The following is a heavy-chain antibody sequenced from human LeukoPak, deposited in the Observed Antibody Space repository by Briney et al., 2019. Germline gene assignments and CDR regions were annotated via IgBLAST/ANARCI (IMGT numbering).Heavy chain of an antibody. CDR2: ITWHSENI. J-gene: IGHJ4*02. Sequence: GRSLRLSCAASGFTFDDYAMHWVRQAPGKGLEWVSGITWHSENIDYADSVKGRFTISRDNAKNSLYLQMNSLRAEDTALYFCVAVPETDFWIGFYLDYWGQGTLVTVSS. V-gene: IGHV3-9*01. D-gene: IGHD3-3*01. CDR1: GFTFDDYA. CDR3: VAVPETDFWIGFYLDY.